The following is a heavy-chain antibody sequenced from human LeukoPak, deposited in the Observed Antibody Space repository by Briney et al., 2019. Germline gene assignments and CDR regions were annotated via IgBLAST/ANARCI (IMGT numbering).Heavy chain of an antibody. V-gene: IGHV1-69*02. CDR2: IIPILGIA. CDR1: GGTFSSYT. J-gene: IGHJ6*03. Sequence: SVKVSCKASGGTFSSYTISWVRQAPGQGLEWMGRIIPILGIANYAQKFQGRVTITADKSTSTAYMKLSSLRSEDTAVYYCASERLGYYYMDVWGKGTTVTVSS. CDR3: ASERLGYYYMDV. D-gene: IGHD1-1*01.